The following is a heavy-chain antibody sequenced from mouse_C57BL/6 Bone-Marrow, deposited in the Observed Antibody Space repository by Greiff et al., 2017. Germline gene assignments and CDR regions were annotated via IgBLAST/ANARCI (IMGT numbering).Heavy chain of an antibody. CDR3: ARSGPLGRIFDY. V-gene: IGHV1-55*01. Sequence: VQLQQPGAELVKPGASVKMSCKASGYTFTSYWIPWVKQRPGQGLEWIGDIYPTSGRTNYNEKFKSKAILTVDPSSNTAYMQLSSLTSEDSAVFYCARSGPLGRIFDYWGQGTTLTVSS. D-gene: IGHD4-1*01. J-gene: IGHJ2*01. CDR2: IYPTSGRT. CDR1: GYTFTSYW.